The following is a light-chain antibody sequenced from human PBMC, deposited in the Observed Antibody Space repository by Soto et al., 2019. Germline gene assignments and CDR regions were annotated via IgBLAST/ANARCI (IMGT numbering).Light chain of an antibody. CDR2: SNN. J-gene: IGLJ1*01. Sequence: QSVLTQPPSASGTPGQRVTLYCSGSSSNIGGNSVSWYQQLPGTAPKLLIYSNNQRPSGVPDRFSGSKSGTSASLAISGLQSEDEADYYCATWADGLNSYVFGTGTKVTVL. CDR3: ATWADGLNSYV. CDR1: SSNIGGNS. V-gene: IGLV1-44*01.